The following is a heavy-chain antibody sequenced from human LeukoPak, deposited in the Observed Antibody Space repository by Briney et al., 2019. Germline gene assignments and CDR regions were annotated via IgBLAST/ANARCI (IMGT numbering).Heavy chain of an antibody. CDR2: ISYDGSNK. V-gene: IGHV3-30*18. CDR3: AKEGYSSGWFPGAAFDY. CDR1: GFTFSSYG. J-gene: IGHJ4*02. Sequence: GGSLRLSCAASGFTFSSYGMHWVRQAPGKGLEWVAVISYDGSNKYYADSVKGRFTISRDNSKNTLYLQMNSLRAEDTAVYYCAKEGYSSGWFPGAAFDYWGQGTLVTVSS. D-gene: IGHD6-19*01.